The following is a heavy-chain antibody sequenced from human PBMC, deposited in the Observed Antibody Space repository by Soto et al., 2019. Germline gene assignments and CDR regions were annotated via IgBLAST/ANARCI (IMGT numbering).Heavy chain of an antibody. Sequence: SETLSLTCTVSGGSISSYYWTWIRQPPGKGLEWIGYIYHSGSTNYNPSLKSRVTISVDTSKNQFSLKLSSVTAADTAVYYCARVSIFGVVRYYYYGMDVWGQGTTVTVSS. CDR3: ARVSIFGVVRYYYYGMDV. V-gene: IGHV4-59*01. CDR2: IYHSGST. D-gene: IGHD3-3*01. CDR1: GGSISSYY. J-gene: IGHJ6*02.